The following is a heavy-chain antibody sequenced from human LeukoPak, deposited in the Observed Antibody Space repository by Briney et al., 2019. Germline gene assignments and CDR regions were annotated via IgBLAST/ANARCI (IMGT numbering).Heavy chain of an antibody. J-gene: IGHJ5*02. Sequence: PSETLSLTCTVSGVSISISGYYWGWIRQSPGKGLEWVGSGTTFYNPSLKSRVTISLDSSKNQLSLILSSVTAADTAVYYCARGVRDFWSGYPNNWFDPWGQGTLVTVSS. V-gene: IGHV4-39*02. CDR2: GTT. D-gene: IGHD3-3*01. CDR3: ARGVRDFWSGYPNNWFDP. CDR1: GVSISISGYY.